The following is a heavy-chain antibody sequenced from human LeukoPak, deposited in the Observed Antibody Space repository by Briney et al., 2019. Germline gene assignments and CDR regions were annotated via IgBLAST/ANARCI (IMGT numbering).Heavy chain of an antibody. J-gene: IGHJ4*02. D-gene: IGHD4-23*01. CDR2: IIPIFDTA. CDR1: GGTFSSYA. CDR3: ARDGDYGGNSYYFDY. V-gene: IGHV1-69*13. Sequence: SVKVSCKASGGTFSSYAISWVRQAPGQGLEWMGGIIPIFDTANYAQKFQGRVTITADESTSTAYMELSSLRSEDTAVYYCARDGDYGGNSYYFDYWGQGTLVTVSS.